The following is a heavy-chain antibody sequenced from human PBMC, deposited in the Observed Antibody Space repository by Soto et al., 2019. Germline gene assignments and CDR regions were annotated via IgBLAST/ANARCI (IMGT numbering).Heavy chain of an antibody. CDR1: GFTFSDYY. V-gene: IGHV3-11*01. J-gene: IGHJ4*02. CDR2: ISSSGSTI. CDR3: ARSRPNSRRYLDY. D-gene: IGHD5-18*01. Sequence: GGSLRLSCAASGFTFSDYYMSWIRQAPGKGLEWVSYISSSGSTIYYADSVKGRFTISRDNAKNSLYLQMNSLRAEDTAVYYCARSRPNSRRYLDYWGQGTLVTVSS.